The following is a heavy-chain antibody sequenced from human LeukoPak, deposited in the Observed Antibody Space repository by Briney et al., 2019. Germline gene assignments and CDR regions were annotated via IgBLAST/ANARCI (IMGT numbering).Heavy chain of an antibody. Sequence: SGGSLRLSCTASGFTFSDCDMSWVCQAPGKGMEWVSSISYRSSPIYYADSVKGRFTISRDNAKNSLYLQMDSLRAGDTAVYYCARAYPPLRTAAAGDQWGQGTLVTVSS. V-gene: IGHV3-21*01. J-gene: IGHJ4*02. CDR1: GFTFSDCD. D-gene: IGHD6-13*01. CDR2: ISYRSSPI. CDR3: ARAYPPLRTAAAGDQ.